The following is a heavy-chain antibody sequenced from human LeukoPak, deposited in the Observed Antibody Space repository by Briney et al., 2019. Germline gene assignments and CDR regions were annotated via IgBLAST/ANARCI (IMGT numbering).Heavy chain of an antibody. J-gene: IGHJ4*02. D-gene: IGHD3-9*01. CDR1: GFTVSSNY. CDR3: ARDGATGYFDY. Sequence: GGSLRLSCAASGFTVSSNYMSWVRQAPGKGLEWVPVIYSGGSTYYADSVKGRFTISRDNSRNTLYLQMNSLRAEDTAVYYCARDGATGYFDYWGQGTLVTVSS. CDR2: IYSGGST. V-gene: IGHV3-66*02.